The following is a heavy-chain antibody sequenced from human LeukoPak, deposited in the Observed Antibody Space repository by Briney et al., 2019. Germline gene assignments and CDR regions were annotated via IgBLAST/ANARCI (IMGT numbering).Heavy chain of an antibody. V-gene: IGHV3-53*01. CDR2: MYSGGNT. Sequence: GGSLRLSCAASGFTVSNNYISWVRQAPGRGLEWVSVMYSGGNTYYADSGGGRFTISRDNSKNTLFLQMNSLRVEDTAVYYCAREGGYCNNSSCGGFAAWGQGTLVTVSS. CDR1: GFTVSNNY. CDR3: AREGGYCNNSSCGGFAA. D-gene: IGHD2-8*01. J-gene: IGHJ5*02.